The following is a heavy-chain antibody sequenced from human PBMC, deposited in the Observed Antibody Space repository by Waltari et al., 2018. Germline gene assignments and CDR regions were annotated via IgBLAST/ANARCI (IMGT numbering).Heavy chain of an antibody. J-gene: IGHJ4*02. D-gene: IGHD6-6*01. Sequence: QLQLQESVPGLVKPSEPLSLACTVSGGSISSSRYYWGWIRQLPGKGLEWIGSIYHSGSTYYNPSLKSRVTISVDTSKNQFSLKLSSVTAADTAVYYCARESDSSSFDYWGQGTLVTVSS. CDR2: IYHSGST. CDR1: GGSISSSRYY. V-gene: IGHV4-39*07. CDR3: ARESDSSSFDY.